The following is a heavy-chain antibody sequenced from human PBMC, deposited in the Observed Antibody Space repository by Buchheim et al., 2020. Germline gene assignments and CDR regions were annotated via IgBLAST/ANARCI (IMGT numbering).Heavy chain of an antibody. CDR3: AKGVEATSSYGMDV. Sequence: EVQLLESGGGLVQPGGSLRLSCAASRFTFSSYAMTWVRQAPGKGLEWVSTISGSGNSTYYTDSVKGRFTISRDNSKNTLYLQMNSLRAEDTAVYYCAKGVEATSSYGMDVWGQGTT. V-gene: IGHV3-23*01. J-gene: IGHJ6*02. CDR1: RFTFSSYA. D-gene: IGHD1-26*01. CDR2: ISGSGNST.